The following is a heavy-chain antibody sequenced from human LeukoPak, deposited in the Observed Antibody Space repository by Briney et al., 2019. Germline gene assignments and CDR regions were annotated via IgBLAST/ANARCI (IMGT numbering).Heavy chain of an antibody. Sequence: ASVRVSCKASGYTFIAYYMHWVRQAPGQGLEWMGWVNPASGGTNYAQKFQGRVTMTRDTSIATAYMELNELTSDDTAVYYCAGQKDPRPIDYWGQGTLVTVSS. J-gene: IGHJ4*02. V-gene: IGHV1-2*02. CDR1: GYTFIAYY. CDR2: VNPASGGT. CDR3: AGQKDPRPIDY.